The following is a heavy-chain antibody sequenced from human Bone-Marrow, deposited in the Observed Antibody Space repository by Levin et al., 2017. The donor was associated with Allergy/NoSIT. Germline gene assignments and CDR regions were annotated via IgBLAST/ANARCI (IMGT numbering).Heavy chain of an antibody. D-gene: IGHD2-2*01. V-gene: IGHV3-15*01. CDR2: IKSKTDGGTT. Sequence: SCAASGFTFSNAWMSWVRQAPGKGLEWVGRIKSKTDGGTTDYAAPVKGRFTISRDDSKNTLYLQMNSLKTEDTAVYYCTTTWRSTSCYGNYWGQGTLVTVSS. J-gene: IGHJ4*02. CDR1: GFTFSNAW. CDR3: TTTWRSTSCYGNY.